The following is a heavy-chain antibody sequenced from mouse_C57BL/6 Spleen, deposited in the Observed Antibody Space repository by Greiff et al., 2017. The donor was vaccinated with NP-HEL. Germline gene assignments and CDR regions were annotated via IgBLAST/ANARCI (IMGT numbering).Heavy chain of an antibody. CDR3: ARNYDYDKGWFAY. CDR1: GYTFTDYN. Sequence: VQLKESGPELVKPGASVKIPCKASGYTFTDYNMDWVKQSHGKSLEWIGDINPNNGGTIYNQKFKGKATLTVDKSSSTAYMELRSLTSEDTAVYYCARNYDYDKGWFAYWGQGTLVTVSA. V-gene: IGHV1-18*01. CDR2: INPNNGGT. D-gene: IGHD2-4*01. J-gene: IGHJ3*01.